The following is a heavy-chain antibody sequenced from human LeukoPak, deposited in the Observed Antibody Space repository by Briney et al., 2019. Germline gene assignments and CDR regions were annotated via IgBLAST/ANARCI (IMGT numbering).Heavy chain of an antibody. CDR2: IKQDGTEK. CDR1: GFTFSSYW. D-gene: IGHD3-22*01. Sequence: GGPLRLSCAASGFTFSSYWMNWVRQAPGKGLEWVANIKQDGTEKLYVDSVRGRFTISRDNAKNSLYLQMNSLRAEDTAVYFCAGGRGWLVDYWGQGTRVTVSS. CDR3: AGGRGWLVDY. V-gene: IGHV3-7*01. J-gene: IGHJ4*02.